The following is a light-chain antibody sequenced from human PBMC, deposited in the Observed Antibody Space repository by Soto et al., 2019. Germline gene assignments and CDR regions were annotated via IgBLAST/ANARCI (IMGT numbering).Light chain of an antibody. V-gene: IGKV1-33*01. J-gene: IGKJ1*01. CDR1: QSISNY. CDR3: QQYDNPPWT. Sequence: DIQITQSLSSLSAYVGDRVTIPCRASQSISNYLNWYQQKPGKAPKLLIYDASNLETGVPSRFSGSGSGTDFTFTISSLQPEDIATYYCQQYDNPPWTFGQGTKVDVK. CDR2: DAS.